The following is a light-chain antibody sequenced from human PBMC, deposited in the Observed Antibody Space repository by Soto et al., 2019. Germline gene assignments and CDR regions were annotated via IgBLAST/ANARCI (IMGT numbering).Light chain of an antibody. Sequence: EIIMTQSPDTMSVSPGEGVTLSCRASQSVSNKLAWYQQKPGQAPRLLIYGASTRATGIPARFSGSGSGTEFTLTISSLQSEDFAVYYCQQYNNWPKTFGQGTKV. CDR2: GAS. CDR3: QQYNNWPKT. J-gene: IGKJ1*01. CDR1: QSVSNK. V-gene: IGKV3-15*01.